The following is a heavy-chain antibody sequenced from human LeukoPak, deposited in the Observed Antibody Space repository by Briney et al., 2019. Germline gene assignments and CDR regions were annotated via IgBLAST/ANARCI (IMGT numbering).Heavy chain of an antibody. CDR3: ARELPATYRAKGYFDY. CDR2: TYYRSKWYN. Sequence: SQTLSLTCAISGDSVSSNSAAWNWIRQSPSRGLEWLGRTYYRSKWYNDYAVSVKSRITINPDTSKNQFSLQLNSVTPEDTAVYYCARELPATYRAKGYFDYWGQGTLVTVSS. D-gene: IGHD1-14*01. J-gene: IGHJ4*02. V-gene: IGHV6-1*01. CDR1: GDSVSSNSAA.